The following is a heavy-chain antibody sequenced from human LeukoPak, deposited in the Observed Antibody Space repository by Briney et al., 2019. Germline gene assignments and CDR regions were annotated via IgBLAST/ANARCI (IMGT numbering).Heavy chain of an antibody. V-gene: IGHV3-73*01. D-gene: IGHD3-10*01. CDR3: SRGGLGDLDV. J-gene: IGHJ6*04. CDR1: GFTFSGSA. Sequence: PGGSLRLSCAASGFTFSGSAVHWVRQASGKGLEWVGRIRSKANNYATAFAASVKGRFTISRDDSKKTTYLQMTSLKTEDTAMYYCSRGGLGDLDVWGKGTTVTVSS. CDR2: IRSKANNYAT.